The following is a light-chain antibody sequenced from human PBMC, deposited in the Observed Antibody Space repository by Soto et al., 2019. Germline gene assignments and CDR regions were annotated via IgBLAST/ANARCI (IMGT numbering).Light chain of an antibody. J-gene: IGKJ1*01. Sequence: EIVLTQSPATLSLSPGERATLSCRASQSVSSYLAWYQQKPGQAPRPLIYDASNRATGIPARFSGSGSGTDFTLTISSLEAEDFAVYYCQQRSNWPGTFGQGTKVEI. CDR2: DAS. CDR3: QQRSNWPGT. CDR1: QSVSSY. V-gene: IGKV3-11*01.